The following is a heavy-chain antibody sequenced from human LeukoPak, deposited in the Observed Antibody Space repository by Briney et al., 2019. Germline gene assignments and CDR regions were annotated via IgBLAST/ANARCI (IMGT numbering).Heavy chain of an antibody. Sequence: SETLSLTCTVSGGSISSSSYYWGWIRQPPGKGLEWIGSIYYSGSTYYNPSLKSRVTISVDTSKNQFSLKLSSVTAADTAVYYCARGQRGYSGYDGEFDYWGQGTLVTVSS. J-gene: IGHJ4*02. D-gene: IGHD5-12*01. CDR2: IYYSGST. CDR3: ARGQRGYSGYDGEFDY. V-gene: IGHV4-39*07. CDR1: GGSISSSSYY.